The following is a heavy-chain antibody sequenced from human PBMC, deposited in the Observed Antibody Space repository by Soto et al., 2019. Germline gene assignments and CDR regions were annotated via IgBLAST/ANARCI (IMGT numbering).Heavy chain of an antibody. CDR1: GFTVGDYA. J-gene: IGHJ5*02. D-gene: IGHD3-10*01. Sequence: PGGSPRLSCTASGFTVGDYAMSGFRQAPGKGLEWVGFIRSKAYGGTTEYAASVKGRFTISRDDSKSIAYLQMNSLKTEDTAVYYCTRASITMVRGVIIQRTINWFDPWGQGTLVTVSS. V-gene: IGHV3-49*03. CDR2: IRSKAYGGTT. CDR3: TRASITMVRGVIIQRTINWFDP.